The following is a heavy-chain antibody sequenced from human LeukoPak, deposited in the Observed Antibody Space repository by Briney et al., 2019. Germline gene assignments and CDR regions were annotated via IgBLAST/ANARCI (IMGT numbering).Heavy chain of an antibody. CDR2: INSNSGGT. CDR1: GYTFTGYY. V-gene: IGHV1-2*02. D-gene: IGHD1-26*01. CDR3: ASLPVSGSYGAFDI. Sequence: ASVKVSCKASGYTFTGYYMHWVRQAPGQGLEWMGWINSNSGGTNYAQKFQGRVTMTRDTSISTAYMELSRLRSDDTAVYYCASLPVSGSYGAFDIWGQGTMVTVSS. J-gene: IGHJ3*02.